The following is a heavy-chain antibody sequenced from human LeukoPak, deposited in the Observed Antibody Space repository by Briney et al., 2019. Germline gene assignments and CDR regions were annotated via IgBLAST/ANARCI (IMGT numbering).Heavy chain of an antibody. CDR2: IYHSGST. CDR1: GGSISSGGYS. V-gene: IGHV4-30-2*01. D-gene: IGHD3-10*01. Sequence: SETLSLICAVSGGSISSGGYSWSWIRQPPGKGLEGIGYIYHSGSTYYNPSLKSRVTISVDRSKNQFSLKLSSVTAADTAVYYCASYYGSGSYSYFDYWGQGTLVTVSS. J-gene: IGHJ4*02. CDR3: ASYYGSGSYSYFDY.